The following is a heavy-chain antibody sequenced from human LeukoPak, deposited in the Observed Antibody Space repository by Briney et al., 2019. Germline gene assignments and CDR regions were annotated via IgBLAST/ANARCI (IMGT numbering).Heavy chain of an antibody. V-gene: IGHV3-23*01. J-gene: IGHJ3*02. D-gene: IGHD3-22*01. CDR3: AKVSVSSGRSFDI. CDR2: ISGSGGGT. Sequence: GGSLRLSCAASGFTFSNYAMSWVRQAPGKGLEWVSTISGSGGGTYYADSVKGRFTISRDNSKNTLYLQMNRLRAEDTAVYYCAKVSVSSGRSFDIWGQGTMVTVSS. CDR1: GFTFSNYA.